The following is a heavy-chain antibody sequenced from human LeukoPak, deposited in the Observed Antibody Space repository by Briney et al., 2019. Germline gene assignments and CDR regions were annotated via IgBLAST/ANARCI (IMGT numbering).Heavy chain of an antibody. J-gene: IGHJ4*02. D-gene: IGHD3-22*01. Sequence: GGSLRLSCAASGFTFSSYAISWVRQAPGKGLEWVSAISGSGGSTYYADSVKGRFTISRDNSKNTLYLQMNSLRAEDTAVYYCAIARWGYDSSGYYLYWGQGTLVTVSS. CDR1: GFTFSSYA. V-gene: IGHV3-23*01. CDR3: AIARWGYDSSGYYLY. CDR2: ISGSGGST.